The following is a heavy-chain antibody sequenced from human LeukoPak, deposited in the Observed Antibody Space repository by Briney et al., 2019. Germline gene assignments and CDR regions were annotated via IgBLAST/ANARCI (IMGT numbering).Heavy chain of an antibody. Sequence: ASVKVSCKASGYTFSGHYMHWVRHAPGQGLEWMGWVYPNSGGTNYAQKFQGRVTMTRDTSISTAYMELRRLKSDDTAMYYCARVVGFGDYPFDYWGQGTLVTVSS. CDR1: GYTFSGHY. CDR2: VYPNSGGT. J-gene: IGHJ4*02. D-gene: IGHD4-17*01. CDR3: ARVVGFGDYPFDY. V-gene: IGHV1-2*02.